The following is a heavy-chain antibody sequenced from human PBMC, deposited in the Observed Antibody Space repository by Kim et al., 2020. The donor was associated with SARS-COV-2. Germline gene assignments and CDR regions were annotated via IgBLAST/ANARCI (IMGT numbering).Heavy chain of an antibody. D-gene: IGHD6-19*01. CDR2: T. CDR3: ARSRRRAGFYY. V-gene: IGHV3-13*01. Sequence: TYYPGAVKGRYTISRENAKNTLYLQMNSLRAGDTAVYYCARSRRRAGFYYWGQGTLVTVSS. J-gene: IGHJ4*02.